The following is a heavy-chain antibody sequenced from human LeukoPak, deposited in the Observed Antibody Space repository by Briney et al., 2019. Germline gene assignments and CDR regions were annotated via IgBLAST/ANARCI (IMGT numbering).Heavy chain of an antibody. J-gene: IGHJ4*02. V-gene: IGHV1-69*13. CDR1: GGTFSSYA. D-gene: IGHD2-15*01. CDR2: IIPIFGTA. Sequence: GASVKVSCKASGGTFSSYAISWVRQAPGQGLEWMGGIIPIFGTANYAQKFQGRVTITADESTSTAYMELSSLRYEDTAVYYCARDYCSGGSCYGPFDYWGQGTLVTVSS. CDR3: ARDYCSGGSCYGPFDY.